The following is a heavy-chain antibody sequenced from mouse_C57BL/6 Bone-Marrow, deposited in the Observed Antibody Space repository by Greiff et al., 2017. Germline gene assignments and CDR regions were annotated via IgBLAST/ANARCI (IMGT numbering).Heavy chain of an antibody. CDR3: ARELGGFAY. CDR2: IYPGSGST. Sequence: QVQLQQSGAELVKPGASVKMSCKASGYTFTSYWITWVKQRPGQGLEWMGDIYPGSGSTNYNEKFKSTATLTVDTSSSTAYMQLSSLTSEDSAVYYCARELGGFAYWGQGTLVTVSA. CDR1: GYTFTSYW. D-gene: IGHD3-3*01. J-gene: IGHJ3*01. V-gene: IGHV1-55*01.